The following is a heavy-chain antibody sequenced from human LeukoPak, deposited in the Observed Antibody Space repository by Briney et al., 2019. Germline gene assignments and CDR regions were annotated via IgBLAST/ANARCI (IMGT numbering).Heavy chain of an antibody. CDR3: ARDFLHLGG. CDR1: GFTFSSYW. J-gene: IGHJ3*01. CDR2: ISTDGSST. V-gene: IGHV3-74*01. D-gene: IGHD3-16*01. Sequence: GGSLRLSCAASGFTFSSYWMHWVRQAPGKGLVWASRISTDGSSTSYADSVKGRFTISRDNAKNTLYLQMNSLRAEDTAVYYCARDFLHLGGWGQGTMVTVSS.